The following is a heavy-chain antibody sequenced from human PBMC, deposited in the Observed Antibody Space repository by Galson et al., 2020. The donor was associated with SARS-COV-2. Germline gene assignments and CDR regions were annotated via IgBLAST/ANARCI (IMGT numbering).Heavy chain of an antibody. CDR3: ARDRMYYYDSSGTAPSGMDV. Sequence: VKVSCKASGYTFTGYYMHWVRQAPGQGLEWMGWINPNSGGTNYAQKFQGRVTMTRDTSISTAYMELSRLRSDDTAVYYCARDRMYYYDSSGTAPSGMDVWGQGTTVTVSS. J-gene: IGHJ6*02. V-gene: IGHV1-2*02. D-gene: IGHD3-22*01. CDR2: INPNSGGT. CDR1: GYTFTGYY.